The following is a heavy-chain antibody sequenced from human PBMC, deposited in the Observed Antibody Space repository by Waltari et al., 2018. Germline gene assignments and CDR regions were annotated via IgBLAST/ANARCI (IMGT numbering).Heavy chain of an antibody. CDR1: GGSFSGYY. CDR2: INHSGST. V-gene: IGHV4-34*01. D-gene: IGHD6-19*01. Sequence: QVQLQQWGAGLLKPSETLSLTCAVYGGSFSGYYWSWIRQPPGKGLEWIGEINHSGSTNYNPSRKSRVTISVDTSKNQFSLRLSSGTAADTAVYYCARGTDSSGWFQKEGYYYYYGMDVWGQGTTVTVSS. CDR3: ARGTDSSGWFQKEGYYYYYGMDV. J-gene: IGHJ6*02.